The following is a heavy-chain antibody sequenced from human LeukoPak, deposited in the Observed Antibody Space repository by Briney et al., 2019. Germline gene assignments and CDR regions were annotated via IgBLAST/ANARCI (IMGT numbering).Heavy chain of an antibody. Sequence: PGGSLRLSCAASGFTFDDYAMHWVRQAPGKGLEWVSGISWNSGSIGYADSVKGRFTISRDNAKHSLYLQMNSLRAEDTALYYCAKDSSSWYFFDYWGQGTLVTVSS. V-gene: IGHV3-9*01. J-gene: IGHJ4*02. D-gene: IGHD6-13*01. CDR1: GFTFDDYA. CDR3: AKDSSSWYFFDY. CDR2: ISWNSGSI.